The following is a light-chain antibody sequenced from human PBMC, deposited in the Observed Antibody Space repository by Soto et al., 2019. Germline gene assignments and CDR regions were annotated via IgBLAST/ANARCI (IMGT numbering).Light chain of an antibody. Sequence: QSALTQPPSASGSPGQSVTISCTGTRSDVGGYNYVSWYQQHPGRAPKHMIYEVSKRPSGVPDRFSGSKSGNTASLTVSGLQPEDEADYYCSSYAGSSNLGVFGGGTKVTVL. CDR1: RSDVGGYNY. J-gene: IGLJ2*01. V-gene: IGLV2-8*01. CDR2: EVS. CDR3: SSYAGSSNLGV.